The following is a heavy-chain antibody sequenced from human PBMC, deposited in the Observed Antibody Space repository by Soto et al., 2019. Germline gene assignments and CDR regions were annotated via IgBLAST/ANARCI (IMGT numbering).Heavy chain of an antibody. V-gene: IGHV3-48*02. CDR3: TTSNGHLNH. CDR2: ITGSSDRI. Sequence: EVQLVESGGGWVQPGGSLRLSCAASGFTFSVYSMNWVRQAPGKGLDWVSYITGSSDRILFADSVKGRFTVSSDNAKNSLYLQMNSLRDEDTGVYYCTTSNGHLNHWGQGTLVSVSS. J-gene: IGHJ4*02. CDR1: GFTFSVYS. D-gene: IGHD3-22*01.